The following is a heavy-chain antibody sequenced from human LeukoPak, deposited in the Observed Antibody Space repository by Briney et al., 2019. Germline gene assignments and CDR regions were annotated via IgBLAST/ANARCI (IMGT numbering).Heavy chain of an antibody. Sequence: PSETLSLTCTVSGGAFSSYYWSWIRQPPGKGLEWIGYIYYSGSTNYNPSLKSRVTISVDTSKNQFSLKLSSVTAADTAVYYCARQVQPYDFWSGYYAFDYWGQGTLVTVSS. CDR1: GGAFSSYY. D-gene: IGHD3-3*01. V-gene: IGHV4-59*01. CDR3: ARQVQPYDFWSGYYAFDY. CDR2: IYYSGST. J-gene: IGHJ4*02.